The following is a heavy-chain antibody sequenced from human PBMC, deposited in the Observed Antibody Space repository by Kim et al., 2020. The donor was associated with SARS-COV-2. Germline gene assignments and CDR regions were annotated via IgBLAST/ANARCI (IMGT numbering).Heavy chain of an antibody. J-gene: IGHJ3*02. V-gene: IGHV4-39*01. Sequence: SETLSLTCTVSGGSISSSSYYWGWIRQPPGKGLEWIGSIYYSGSTYYNPSLKSRVTISVDTSKNQFSLKLSSVTAADTAVYYCARQYTGSSYAFDIWGQGTMVTVSS. CDR2: IYYSGST. CDR3: ARQYTGSSYAFDI. D-gene: IGHD6-6*01. CDR1: GGSISSSSYY.